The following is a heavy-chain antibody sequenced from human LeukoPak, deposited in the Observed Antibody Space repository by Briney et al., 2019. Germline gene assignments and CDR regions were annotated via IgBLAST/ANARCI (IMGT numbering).Heavy chain of an antibody. D-gene: IGHD3-22*01. CDR3: ARDPVAYYDSSGYYAD. V-gene: IGHV1-18*01. CDR2: ISVYNGHT. Sequence: ASVKVSCKASGYTFASYVISWVRQAPGQGLEWMGRISVYNGHTHYAQKFQGRVTLTTDTSTSTAYMELRSLRSDDTAVYYCARDPVAYYDSSGYYADWGQGTLVTVSS. CDR1: GYTFASYV. J-gene: IGHJ4*02.